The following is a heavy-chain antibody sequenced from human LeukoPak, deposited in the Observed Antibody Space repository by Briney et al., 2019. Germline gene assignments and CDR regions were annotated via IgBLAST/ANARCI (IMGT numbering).Heavy chain of an antibody. J-gene: IGHJ4*02. CDR2: ISYDGSNK. Sequence: GGSLRLSCAASGFAFSSYAMHWVRQAPGKGLEWVAVISYDGSNKYYADSVKGRFTISRDNSKNTLYLQMNSLRAEDTAVYYCARDLLIDILTGYSFDYWGQGTLVTVSS. CDR3: ARDLLIDILTGYSFDY. V-gene: IGHV3-30*04. D-gene: IGHD3-9*01. CDR1: GFAFSSYA.